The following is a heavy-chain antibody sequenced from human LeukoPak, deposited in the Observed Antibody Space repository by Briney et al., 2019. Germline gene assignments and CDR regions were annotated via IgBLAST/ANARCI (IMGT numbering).Heavy chain of an antibody. CDR2: ISYDGSNK. D-gene: IGHD3-10*01. CDR1: GFTFSSYG. V-gene: IGHV3-30*18. CDR3: AKEFGELFANVYYYYGMDV. Sequence: GRSLRLSCAASGFTFSSYGMHWVRQAPGKGLEWVAVISYDGSNKYYADSVKGRFTISRDNSKNTLYLQMNSLRAEDTAVYYCAKEFGELFANVYYYYGMDVWGKGTTVTASS. J-gene: IGHJ6*04.